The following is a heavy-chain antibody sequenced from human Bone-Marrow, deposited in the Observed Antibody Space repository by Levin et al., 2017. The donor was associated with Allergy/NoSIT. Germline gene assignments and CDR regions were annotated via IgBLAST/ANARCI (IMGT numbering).Heavy chain of an antibody. Sequence: GESLKISCAPSGFTFSRSGMHWVRQAPGKGLEWVAVIWFDGSREYHADSVKGRFTISRDNSKNTLYLQMSSLRAEDTGFYYCARDKSNGWIDYWGQGTLVNVSS. J-gene: IGHJ4*02. CDR2: IWFDGSRE. CDR3: ARDKSNGWIDY. D-gene: IGHD6-19*01. V-gene: IGHV3-33*01. CDR1: GFTFSRSG.